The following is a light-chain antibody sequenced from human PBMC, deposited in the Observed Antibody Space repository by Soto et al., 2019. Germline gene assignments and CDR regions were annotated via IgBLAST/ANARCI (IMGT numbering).Light chain of an antibody. Sequence: QSVLIQPASVSGSPGQSITISCTGTSRDVGGPNYVSWYQHHPHRAPKLLIYEVSYRPSGVSSRFSGSKSGNTASLTISGLQAEDEADYYCSSYTSSNTLEVFGVGTKVTVL. CDR3: SSYTSSNTLEV. J-gene: IGLJ1*01. CDR1: SRDVGGPNY. CDR2: EVS. V-gene: IGLV2-14*01.